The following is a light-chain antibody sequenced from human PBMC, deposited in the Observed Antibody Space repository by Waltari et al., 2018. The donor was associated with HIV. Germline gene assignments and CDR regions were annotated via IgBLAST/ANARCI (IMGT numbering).Light chain of an antibody. Sequence: DIQMTQSPCFVSASVGDAVNITCRASQGIRTWLAWYQQTPGQVPQLLMYVASMLQLGVASRFSGSMSGTNFTLTINDLQPDDSAKYYCQQTYSFPHTFGQGTKLE. CDR1: QGIRTW. V-gene: IGKV1-12*01. CDR3: QQTYSFPHT. CDR2: VAS. J-gene: IGKJ2*01.